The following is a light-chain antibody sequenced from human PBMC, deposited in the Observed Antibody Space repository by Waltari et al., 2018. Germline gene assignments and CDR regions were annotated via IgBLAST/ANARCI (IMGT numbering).Light chain of an antibody. V-gene: IGKV3-20*01. Sequence: EIVLTQSPGTLSLSPGERATLSCRASQSVGTTLAWYQQKPGQAPRLLIYHASLRATGIPDGFIGSGSGTDFSLTISRLEPEDFAVYYCQHYVRLPATFGQGTKVEIK. CDR3: QHYVRLPAT. CDR2: HAS. J-gene: IGKJ1*01. CDR1: QSVGTTL.